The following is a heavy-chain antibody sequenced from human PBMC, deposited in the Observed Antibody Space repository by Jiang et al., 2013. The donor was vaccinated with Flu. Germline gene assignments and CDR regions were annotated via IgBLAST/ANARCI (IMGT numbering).Heavy chain of an antibody. CDR3: ARDLMRRKNHPDSLYI. D-gene: IGHD1-14*01. V-gene: IGHV1-18*01. Sequence: GQGLEWMGWISAYNGNTNYAQMLQGRVTMTTDTSANTTNMELRSLRSDDTAVYFCARDLMRRKNHPDSLYIWGQGTMVTVSS. CDR2: ISAYNGNT. J-gene: IGHJ3*02.